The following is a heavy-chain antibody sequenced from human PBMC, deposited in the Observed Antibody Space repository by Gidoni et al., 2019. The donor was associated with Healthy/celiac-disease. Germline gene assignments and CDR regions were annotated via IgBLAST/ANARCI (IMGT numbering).Heavy chain of an antibody. V-gene: IGHV3-30-3*01. J-gene: IGHJ4*02. D-gene: IGHD4-17*01. CDR1: GFPFSSYA. CDR3: ARVIDYGALGDY. Sequence: QVQLVESGGGVVQPGRSLRLSCAASGFPFSSYAMHWVRQAPGKGLEWVAVISYDGSNKYYADSVKGRFTISRDNSKNTLYLQMNSLRAEDTAVYYCARVIDYGALGDYWGQGTLVTVSS. CDR2: ISYDGSNK.